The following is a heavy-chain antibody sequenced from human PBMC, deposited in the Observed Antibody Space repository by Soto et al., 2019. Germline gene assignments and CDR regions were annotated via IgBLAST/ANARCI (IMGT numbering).Heavy chain of an antibody. J-gene: IGHJ5*02. CDR3: TRSITGYSYADT. CDR2: INSDGTDT. Sequence: EVQLVESGGGLVQPGGSLRLSCAASGFTFTSYWMHWVRQTPGKGLVWVSRINSDGTDTVYVDSVKGRFTISRDNAKNTLFLQMNSLRAEDTAVYYCTRSITGYSYADTWRQGTLVTVSS. CDR1: GFTFTSYW. D-gene: IGHD5-18*01. V-gene: IGHV3-74*01.